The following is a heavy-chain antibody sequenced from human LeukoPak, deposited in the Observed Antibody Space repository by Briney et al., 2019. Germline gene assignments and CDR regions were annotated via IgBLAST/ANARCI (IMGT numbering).Heavy chain of an antibody. V-gene: IGHV1-8*01. Sequence: ASVKVSCKASGYTFTSYDINWVRQATGQGLEWMGWMNPNSGNTGYAQKFQGRVTMTRNTSISTAYMGLSSLRSEDTAVYYCARPGWSIAAAGHNWFDPWGQETLVTVSS. CDR2: MNPNSGNT. J-gene: IGHJ5*02. D-gene: IGHD6-13*01. CDR1: GYTFTSYD. CDR3: ARPGWSIAAAGHNWFDP.